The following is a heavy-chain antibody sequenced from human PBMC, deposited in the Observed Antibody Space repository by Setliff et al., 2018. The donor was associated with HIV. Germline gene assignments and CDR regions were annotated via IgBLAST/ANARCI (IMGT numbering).Heavy chain of an antibody. V-gene: IGHV4-34*01. CDR3: ARGSSTVYNYYMDV. D-gene: IGHD1-26*01. CDR1: GESFSDYS. CDR2: ITHSGST. Sequence: SETLSLTCAVYGESFSDYSWNWIRQTPEKGLEWIAEITHSGSTNYNPSLRGRVTILLGTSKNHFSLNLRSVTAADTAFYYCARGSSTVYNYYMDVWGKGTTVTVSS. J-gene: IGHJ6*03.